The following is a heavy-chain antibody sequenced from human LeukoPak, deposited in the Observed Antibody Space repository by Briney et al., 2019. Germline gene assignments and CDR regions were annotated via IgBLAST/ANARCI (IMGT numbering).Heavy chain of an antibody. J-gene: IGHJ4*02. V-gene: IGHV4-61*02. CDR1: GGSISSGSYY. CDR2: IYTSGST. D-gene: IGHD6-13*01. Sequence: SQTLSLTCTVSGGSISSGSYYWSWIRQPAGKGLEWIGRIYTSGSTNYNPSLKSRVTISVDTSKNQFSLKLSSVTAADTAVYYCAREGYSSSRYFDYWGQGTLVTVSS. CDR3: AREGYSSSRYFDY.